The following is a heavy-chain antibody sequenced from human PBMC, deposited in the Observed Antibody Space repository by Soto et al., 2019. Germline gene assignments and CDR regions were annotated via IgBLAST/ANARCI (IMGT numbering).Heavy chain of an antibody. CDR3: ARVRTVNYYGMDV. Sequence: GGSLRLSCEASEFTFGDYWMSWVRQAPGKGLEWVTNIKQDGSEIYYVDSVKGRFTISRDNARNSLFLQMNRLRAEDTAVYFCARVRTVNYYGMDVWGRGTTVTV. V-gene: IGHV3-7*05. J-gene: IGHJ6*02. CDR1: EFTFGDYW. CDR2: IKQDGSEI.